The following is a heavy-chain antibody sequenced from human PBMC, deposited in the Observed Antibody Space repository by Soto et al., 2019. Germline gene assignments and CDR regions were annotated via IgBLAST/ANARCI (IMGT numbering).Heavy chain of an antibody. CDR2: IYNSGST. Sequence: PSETLSLTCTVSGASISSYYWSWIRQPPGKGLDWIGYIYNSGSTDYNPSLKSRVTISVDTSKNQFSLRLSSVTAADTAVYYCARVDYSGYDPAAITAFDIWGQGTMVTVSS. D-gene: IGHD5-12*01. CDR3: ARVDYSGYDPAAITAFDI. V-gene: IGHV4-59*01. CDR1: GASISSYY. J-gene: IGHJ3*02.